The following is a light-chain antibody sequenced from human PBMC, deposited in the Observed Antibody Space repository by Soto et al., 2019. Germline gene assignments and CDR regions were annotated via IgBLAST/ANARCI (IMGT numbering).Light chain of an antibody. V-gene: IGLV1-47*01. J-gene: IGLJ3*02. CDR3: AAWDDSLSGQV. CDR2: RNN. Sequence: QSVLTQPPSASGTPGQRVTISCSGSSSNIGSNYVYWYQQLPGTAPKLLIYRNNQRPSGVPDRFSGSKSGTSASLAISGLRSEDEDDYYCAAWDDSLSGQVFGGGTQLTVL. CDR1: SSNIGSNY.